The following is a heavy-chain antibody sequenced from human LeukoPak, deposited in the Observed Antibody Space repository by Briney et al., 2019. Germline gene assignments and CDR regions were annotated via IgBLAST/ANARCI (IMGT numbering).Heavy chain of an antibody. CDR1: GFTFSSYA. CDR2: ISGSGGST. CDR3: AKALEGPNWFDP. V-gene: IGHV3-23*01. J-gene: IGHJ5*02. Sequence: GGSLRLSCAASGFTFSSYAMSWVRQAPGKGLEWVSAISGSGGSTYYADSVKGRFTISRDNSKNTLYLPMNSLRAEDTAVYYCAKALEGPNWFDPWGQGTLVTVSS.